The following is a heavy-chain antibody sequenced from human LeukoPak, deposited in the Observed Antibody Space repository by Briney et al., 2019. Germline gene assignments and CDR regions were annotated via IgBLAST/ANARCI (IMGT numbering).Heavy chain of an antibody. D-gene: IGHD3-22*01. CDR2: FDPEDGET. V-gene: IGHV1-24*01. CDR3: ATKYDSSGLITPPLFDY. Sequence: ASVKVSCKVSGYTLTELSMHWVRQAPGKGLEWMGGFDPEDGETIYAQKFQGRVTMTEDTSTDTAYMELSSLRSEDTAVYYCATKYDSSGLITPPLFDYWGQGTQVTVSS. J-gene: IGHJ4*02. CDR1: GYTLTELS.